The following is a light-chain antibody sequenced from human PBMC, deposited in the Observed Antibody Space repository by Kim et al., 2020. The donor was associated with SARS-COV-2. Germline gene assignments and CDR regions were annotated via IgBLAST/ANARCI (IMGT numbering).Light chain of an antibody. J-gene: IGKJ3*01. Sequence: ASVGDAVTTTCRASRDISKYLAWYQQKPGDVPKLLIYGASTLQSGVPSRFSGGGSGADFTLTISSLEPEDVATYYCQNYHRAPFTFGPGTKVDIK. CDR2: GAS. CDR1: RDISKY. CDR3: QNYHRAPFT. V-gene: IGKV1-27*01.